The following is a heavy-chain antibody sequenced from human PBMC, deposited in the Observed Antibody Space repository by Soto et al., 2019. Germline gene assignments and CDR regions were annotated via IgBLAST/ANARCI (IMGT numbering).Heavy chain of an antibody. D-gene: IGHD2-2*02. V-gene: IGHV5-10-1*01. CDR2: IDPSDSYT. J-gene: IGHJ6*02. CDR1: GYSFPSYW. Sequence: LGESLKISRKGSGYSFPSYWISWVRPMPGKGLEWMGRIDPSDSYTNYSPSFQGHVTISADKSISTAYLQWSSLKASDTAMYDCAMSWVDVVVPADLPGRYYGMDVCGQGPKVTVYS. CDR3: AMSWVDVVVPADLPGRYYGMDV.